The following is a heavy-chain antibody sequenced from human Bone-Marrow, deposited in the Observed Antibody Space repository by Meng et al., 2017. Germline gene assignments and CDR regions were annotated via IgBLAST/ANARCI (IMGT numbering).Heavy chain of an antibody. J-gene: IGHJ5*02. D-gene: IGHD5-12*01. CDR2: INHSGST. CDR3: ARAKRIYSGYGWWFDP. CDR1: GVSFRGYY. V-gene: IGHV4-34*01. Sequence: HAHLQQWGAVLCRPSETLSLPSPVYGVSFRGYYWSWIRQPPGKGLEWIGEINHSGSTNYNPSLKSRVTISVDTSKNQFSLKLSSVTAADTAVYYCARAKRIYSGYGWWFDPWGQGTLVTVSS.